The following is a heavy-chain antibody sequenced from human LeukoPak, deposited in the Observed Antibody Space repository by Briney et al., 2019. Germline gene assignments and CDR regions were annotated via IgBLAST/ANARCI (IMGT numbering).Heavy chain of an antibody. D-gene: IGHD5-18*01. CDR3: ARGIQLWLIDY. J-gene: IGHJ4*02. CDR2: INAGNGNT. Sequence: ASVKVSCKASGYTFTSYGISWVRQAPGQRLEWMGWINAGNGNTKYSQEFQGRVTITRDTSASTAYMELSSLRSEDMAVYYCARGIQLWLIDYWGQGTLVTVSS. CDR1: GYTFTSYG. V-gene: IGHV1-3*03.